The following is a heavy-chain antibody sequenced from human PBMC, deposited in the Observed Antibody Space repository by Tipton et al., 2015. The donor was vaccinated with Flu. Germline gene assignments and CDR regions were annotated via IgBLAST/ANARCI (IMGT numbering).Heavy chain of an antibody. Sequence: LRLSCAVSGDSISSDYYWGWIRQFPGKGLEWIGTVSRTGSTIYNPSLKGRVTISVDTSKNQFSLKLSSVTAADTAVYYCARVKSGARDYFDYWGQGTLVTVSS. CDR3: ARVKSGARDYFDY. CDR2: VSRTGST. CDR1: GDSISSDYY. V-gene: IGHV4-38-2*01. D-gene: IGHD1-26*01. J-gene: IGHJ4*02.